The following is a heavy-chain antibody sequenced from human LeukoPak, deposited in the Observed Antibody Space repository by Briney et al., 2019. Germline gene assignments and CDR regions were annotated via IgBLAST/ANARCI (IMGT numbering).Heavy chain of an antibody. D-gene: IGHD3-10*01. V-gene: IGHV3-23*01. J-gene: IGHJ4*02. CDR3: ALGVRGVTFDY. CDR1: GFTFSSYA. Sequence: QPGASLRLSCAASGFTFSSYAMSWVRQAPGKGLEWVSAISGSGGSTYYADSVKGRFTTSRDNSKNTLYLQMNSLRAEDTAVYYCALGVRGVTFDYWGQGTLVTVSS. CDR2: ISGSGGST.